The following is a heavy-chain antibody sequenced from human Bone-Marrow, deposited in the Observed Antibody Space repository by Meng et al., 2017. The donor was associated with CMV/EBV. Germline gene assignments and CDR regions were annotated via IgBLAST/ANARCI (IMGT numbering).Heavy chain of an antibody. Sequence: GESLKISCAASGFTISSNYMSWVRQAPGKGLEWVSVIYSGGSTNYADSVKGRITISRDNSKNTLYLQRNNLRAEDTAVYYWARGHMPQGQLVTTGRWYYYGMDVWGQGTTVTVSS. CDR3: ARGHMPQGQLVTTGRWYYYGMDV. D-gene: IGHD4-23*01. V-gene: IGHV3-53*05. J-gene: IGHJ6*02. CDR2: IYSGGST. CDR1: GFTISSNY.